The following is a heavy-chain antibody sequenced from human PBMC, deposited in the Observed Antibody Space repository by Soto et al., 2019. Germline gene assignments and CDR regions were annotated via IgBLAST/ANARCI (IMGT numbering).Heavy chain of an antibody. CDR1: GFTFSSYG. CDR3: AKDYGVQRGAFDY. Sequence: QVQLVESGGGVVQPGRSLRLSCAASGFTFSSYGMHWVRQAPGKGLEWVAVISYDGSNKYYADSVKGRFTISRDNSKNTLYLQMNSLRAEDTAVYYCAKDYGVQRGAFDYWGQGTLGTVSS. CDR2: ISYDGSNK. V-gene: IGHV3-30*18. D-gene: IGHD4-17*01. J-gene: IGHJ4*02.